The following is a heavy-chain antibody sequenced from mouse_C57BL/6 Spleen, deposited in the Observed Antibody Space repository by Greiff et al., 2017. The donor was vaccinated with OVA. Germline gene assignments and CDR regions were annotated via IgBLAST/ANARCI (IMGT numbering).Heavy chain of an antibody. Sequence: QVQLQQSGPELVKPGASVKISCKASGYSFTSYYIHWVKQRPGQGLEWIGWIYPGSGNTKYNEKFKGKATLTADTSSSTAYMQLSSLTSEDSAVYDGARCGNYPYFDVWGTGTTVTVSS. J-gene: IGHJ1*03. CDR2: IYPGSGNT. V-gene: IGHV1-66*01. D-gene: IGHD2-1*01. CDR3: ARCGNYPYFDV. CDR1: GYSFTSYY.